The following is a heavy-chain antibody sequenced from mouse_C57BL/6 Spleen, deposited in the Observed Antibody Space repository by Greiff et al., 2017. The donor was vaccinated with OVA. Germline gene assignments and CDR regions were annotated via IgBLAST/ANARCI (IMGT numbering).Heavy chain of an antibody. V-gene: IGHV5-17*01. CDR1: GFTFSDYG. CDR2: ISRGSSDI. D-gene: IGHD2-3*01. J-gene: IGHJ4*01. CDR3: ARRGYYSPMYY. Sequence: EVQGVESGGGLVKPGGSLKLSCAASGFTFSDYGMHWVRQAPEKGLEWVAYISRGSSDIYYAATVKGRFTISRDNANNTLFLQMTSLRSEDTAMYYCARRGYYSPMYYWGQGTSVTVSS.